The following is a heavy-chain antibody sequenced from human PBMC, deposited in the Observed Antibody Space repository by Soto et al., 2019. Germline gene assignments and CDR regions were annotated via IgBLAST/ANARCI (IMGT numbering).Heavy chain of an antibody. CDR2: IGMSCETI. CDR3: ARDSCGGAARRPTFYY. D-gene: IGHD6-6*01. CDR1: GFTFSSFE. V-gene: IGHV3-48*03. Sequence: LRLSCVGSGFTFSSFEMNWVRQTPGKGREWLSYIGMSCETIYYADSVKGRSTISRDNDKSALFLKMNGLRDDDTGIYYCARDSCGGAARRPTFYYWGRGTLVTVSS. J-gene: IGHJ4*02.